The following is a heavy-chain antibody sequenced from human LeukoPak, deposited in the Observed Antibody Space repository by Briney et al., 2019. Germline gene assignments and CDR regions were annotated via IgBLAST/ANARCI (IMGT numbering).Heavy chain of an antibody. CDR2: INPSGGST. Sequence: GASVKVSCKASGYTFTRYYMHWVRQAPGQGLVWMGIINPSGGSTSYAQKFEGRVTMTRDTSTSTVYMELSSLRSEDTAVYYCARDRYSSSYENYYFEYWGQGTLVTVSS. J-gene: IGHJ4*02. CDR3: ARDRYSSSYENYYFEY. CDR1: GYTFTRYY. D-gene: IGHD6-6*01. V-gene: IGHV1-46*01.